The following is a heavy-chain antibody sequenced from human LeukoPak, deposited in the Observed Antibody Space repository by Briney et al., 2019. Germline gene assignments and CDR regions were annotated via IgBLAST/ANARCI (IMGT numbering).Heavy chain of an antibody. CDR1: GGSFSGYY. J-gene: IGHJ3*02. CDR2: INHSGST. D-gene: IGHD3-10*01. V-gene: IGHV4-34*01. Sequence: SETLSLTCAVYGGSFSGYYWSWIRQPPGKGLEWIGEINHSGSTNYNPSLKSRVTISVDTSKNQFSLKLSSVTAADTAVYYCARVSVWFGGAFDIWGQGTMVTVSS. CDR3: ARVSVWFGGAFDI.